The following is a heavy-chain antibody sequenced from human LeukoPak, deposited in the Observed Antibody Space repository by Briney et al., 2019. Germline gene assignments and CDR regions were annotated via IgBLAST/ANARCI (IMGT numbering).Heavy chain of an antibody. V-gene: IGHV3-7*03. D-gene: IGHD3-16*01. CDR2: IKEDGREK. CDR1: GFIFNNYW. J-gene: IGHJ3*01. CDR3: TRALGHSVLAFDV. Sequence: GGSLRLSCAASGFIFNNYWMNWVRQAPGKGLEWVASIKEDGREKLYVESLEGQLTIARDNAKESLHLQMRNLRVEDTAVYYCTRALGHSVLAFDVWGQGTVVIVS.